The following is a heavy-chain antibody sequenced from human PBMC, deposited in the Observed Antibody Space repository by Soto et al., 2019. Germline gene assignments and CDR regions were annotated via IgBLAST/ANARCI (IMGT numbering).Heavy chain of an antibody. CDR1: GLTVSSNY. Sequence: GGSLRLSCAASGLTVSSNYMSWVRQTPGKGLEWVSVIYSGGNTYYADSVKGRFTISRDNSKNTLFLQMNSLRAEDTAVYYCARGLYDYVWGSYAQFDYWGQGTLVTVSS. J-gene: IGHJ4*02. CDR2: IYSGGNT. CDR3: ARGLYDYVWGSYAQFDY. V-gene: IGHV3-53*01. D-gene: IGHD3-16*01.